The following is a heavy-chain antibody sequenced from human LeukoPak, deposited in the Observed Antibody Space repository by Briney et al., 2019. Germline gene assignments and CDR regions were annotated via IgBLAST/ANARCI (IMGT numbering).Heavy chain of an antibody. CDR3: AREPDTAMVTVDY. V-gene: IGHV7-4-1*02. Sequence: GASVNVSFTASGYTFTSYAMNWVRQAPGQGLEWMGWINTNTGNPTYAQGFTGRFVFSLDTSVSTAYLQISSLKAEDTAVYYCAREPDTAMVTVDYWGQGTLVTVSS. CDR1: GYTFTSYA. D-gene: IGHD5-18*01. J-gene: IGHJ4*02. CDR2: INTNTGNP.